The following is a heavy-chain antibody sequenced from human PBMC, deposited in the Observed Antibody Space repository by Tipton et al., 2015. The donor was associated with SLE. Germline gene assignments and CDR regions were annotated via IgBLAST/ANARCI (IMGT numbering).Heavy chain of an antibody. CDR2: ISSSGSTI. D-gene: IGHD2-15*01. Sequence: VQLVQSGGGLVQPGGSLRLSCAASGFTFSSYEMNWVRQAPGKGLEWVSYISSSGSTIYYADSVKGRFTISRDNAKNSLYLQMNSLRAEDTAVYYCAKDFGGSASTAFDIWGQGTMVTVSS. J-gene: IGHJ3*02. CDR1: GFTFSSYE. V-gene: IGHV3-48*03. CDR3: AKDFGGSASTAFDI.